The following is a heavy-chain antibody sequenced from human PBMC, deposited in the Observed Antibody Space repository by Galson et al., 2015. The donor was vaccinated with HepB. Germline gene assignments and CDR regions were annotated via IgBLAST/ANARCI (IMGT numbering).Heavy chain of an antibody. CDR2: ISSQGVST. J-gene: IGHJ3*02. D-gene: IGHD6-19*01. CDR3: ARDRSGSGWYRGAFDI. V-gene: IGHV3-64*01. Sequence: SLRLSCAAPGFTFSSYAIDWVRQAPGKGLEYVSGISSQGVSTYYANSVKGRFTISRDNSKNTVYLQMGSLRAEDMAVYYCARDRSGSGWYRGAFDIWGQGTVVTVSS. CDR1: GFTFSSYA.